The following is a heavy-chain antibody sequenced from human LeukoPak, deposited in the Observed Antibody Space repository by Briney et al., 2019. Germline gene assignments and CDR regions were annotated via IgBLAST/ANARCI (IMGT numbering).Heavy chain of an antibody. D-gene: IGHD2-15*01. J-gene: IGHJ3*02. Sequence: PSETLSLTCTVSGGSISSNNYYWGWIRQPPGKGLEWIGSIYYSGTSYYNPSLKSRVTISVDTSKHEFSLKLSSVTAADTAVYYCARAGCSGGTCYESRGALDIWGQGTMVTVSS. CDR3: ARAGCSGGTCYESRGALDI. CDR1: GGSISSNNYY. CDR2: IYYSGTS. V-gene: IGHV4-39*07.